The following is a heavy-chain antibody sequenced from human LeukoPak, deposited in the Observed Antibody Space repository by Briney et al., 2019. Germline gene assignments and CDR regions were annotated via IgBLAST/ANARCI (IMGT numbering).Heavy chain of an antibody. CDR2: IYPGDSNT. J-gene: IGHJ4*02. CDR3: AKWKAAAGTYYFDY. Sequence: GESLKISCKGSGYSFTSYWIGWVRQMPGKGLEWMGIIYPGDSNTRYSPSFQGQVTISADKSISTAYLQWSTLEASDTAIYYCAKWKAAAGTYYFDYWGQGTQVTVSS. V-gene: IGHV5-51*01. CDR1: GYSFTSYW. D-gene: IGHD6-13*01.